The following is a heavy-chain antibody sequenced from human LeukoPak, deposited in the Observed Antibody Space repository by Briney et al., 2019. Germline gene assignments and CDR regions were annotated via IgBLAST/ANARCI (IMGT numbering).Heavy chain of an antibody. V-gene: IGHV3-21*05. J-gene: IGHJ4*02. D-gene: IGHD7-27*01. CDR1: GLSFSSFG. CDR3: GRGHWGLDY. Sequence: GESMRLSCAASGLSFSSFGMHWVRQVQGEGVAWITYISNSGGSISYADSVKGRFTTSRDNAKSSLYLQMNSLRAENTAVYYCGRGHWGLDYWGQGALVTVSS. CDR2: ISNSGGSI.